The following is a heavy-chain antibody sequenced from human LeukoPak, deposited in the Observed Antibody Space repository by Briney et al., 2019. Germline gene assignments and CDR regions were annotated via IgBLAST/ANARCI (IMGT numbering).Heavy chain of an antibody. CDR3: TTLYGGSLDY. Sequence: GGSLRLSCAPSGFPFSTYCMYWVRQAPGKGLVWVSRIRPDGSSTTYADSVKGRFTISRDNAKNTLYPQMNSLRAEDTATYYCTTLYGGSLDYWGQGTLVTVSS. CDR1: GFPFSTYC. CDR2: IRPDGSST. D-gene: IGHD5-12*01. J-gene: IGHJ4*02. V-gene: IGHV3-74*01.